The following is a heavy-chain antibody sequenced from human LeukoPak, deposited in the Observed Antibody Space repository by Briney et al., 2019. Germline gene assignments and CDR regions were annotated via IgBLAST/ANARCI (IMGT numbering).Heavy chain of an antibody. CDR3: ARQAWLLDY. V-gene: IGHV4-59*08. D-gene: IGHD5-12*01. Sequence: SETLSLTCTVSGGSISNYYWTWIRQPPGRSLEWIGHIYYSGSTYYNPSLKSRVTISVDTSKNQFTLKLRSVTAADTAVYFCARQAWLLDYWGQGALVTVSS. J-gene: IGHJ4*02. CDR2: IYYSGST. CDR1: GGSISNYY.